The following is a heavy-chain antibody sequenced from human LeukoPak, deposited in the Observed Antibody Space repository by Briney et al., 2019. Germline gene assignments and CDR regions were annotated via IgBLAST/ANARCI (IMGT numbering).Heavy chain of an antibody. Sequence: TLXLTCTVSGGSISSGDYYWSWIRQPPGKGLEWIGSIFYGGSTFYNPSLKRRVTISVDTSKNQFSLNLPSVTAADTAVYYCARDAKRFYAANWFDPWGQGTLVTVSS. D-gene: IGHD2/OR15-2a*01. CDR2: IFYGGST. J-gene: IGHJ5*02. CDR3: ARDAKRFYAANWFDP. V-gene: IGHV4-39*07. CDR1: GGSISSGDYY.